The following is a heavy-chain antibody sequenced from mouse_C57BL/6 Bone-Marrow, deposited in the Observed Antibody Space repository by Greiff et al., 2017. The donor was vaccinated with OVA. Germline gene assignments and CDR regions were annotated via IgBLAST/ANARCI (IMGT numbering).Heavy chain of an antibody. V-gene: IGHV5-12*01. CDR3: SREGEREGRYDMDY. CDR2: ISNGGGST. J-gene: IGHJ4*01. Sequence: EVNLVESGGDLVQPGGSLKLSCAASGFTFSDYYMYWVRQTPEKGLEWVAYISNGGGSTYYPDTLKGRYTIARDKANNTRYLQMSRRKSEDTAMYDCSREGEREGRYDMDYWGQGTSVTVSS. CDR1: GFTFSDYY. D-gene: IGHD3-3*01.